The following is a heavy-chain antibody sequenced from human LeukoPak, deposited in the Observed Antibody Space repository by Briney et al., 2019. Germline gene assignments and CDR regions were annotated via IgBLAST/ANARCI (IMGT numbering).Heavy chain of an antibody. CDR3: ARALYGDYASFDY. J-gene: IGHJ4*02. CDR2: ISTSSNFI. CDR1: GFTFSTYR. Sequence: GGSLRLSCAASGFTFSTYRMNWVRQAPGKGREWVSTISTSSNFIYYADSVKGRFTISRDNAKNSLYLQMNSLRAEDTAVYYCARALYGDYASFDYWGQGTLVTVSS. D-gene: IGHD4-17*01. V-gene: IGHV3-21*01.